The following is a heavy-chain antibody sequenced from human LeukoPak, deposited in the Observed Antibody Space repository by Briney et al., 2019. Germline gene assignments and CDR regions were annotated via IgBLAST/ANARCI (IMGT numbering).Heavy chain of an antibody. D-gene: IGHD3-22*01. CDR2: IYSGGST. J-gene: IGHJ4*02. V-gene: IGHV3-66*01. CDR1: GFTVSSNY. Sequence: GGSLRLSCAASGFTVSSNYMSWDRQAPGKGLEWVSVIYSGGSTYYADSVKGRFTISRDNSKNTLYLQMNSLRAEDTAVYYCARGLRDSSGYYLDYWGQGTLVTVSS. CDR3: ARGLRDSSGYYLDY.